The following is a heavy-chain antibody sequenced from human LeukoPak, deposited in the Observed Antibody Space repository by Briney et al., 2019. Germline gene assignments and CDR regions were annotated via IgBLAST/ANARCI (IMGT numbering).Heavy chain of an antibody. Sequence: SETLALTCTVSGGSISSSSYYWGWIGQRPGKGLEWIGSIYYSGSTYYNPSLKSRFTISVDTSKNQFSLKLSSVTAADTAVYYCARQVDIVARGEFYTQWLQLWYFDYWGQGTLVTVSS. D-gene: IGHD5-12*01. J-gene: IGHJ4*02. CDR3: ARQVDIVARGEFYTQWLQLWYFDY. CDR2: IYYSGST. CDR1: GGSISSSSYY. V-gene: IGHV4-39*01.